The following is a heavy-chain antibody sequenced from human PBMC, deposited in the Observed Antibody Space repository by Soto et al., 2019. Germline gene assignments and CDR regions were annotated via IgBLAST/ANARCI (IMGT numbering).Heavy chain of an antibody. CDR1: GGSISSYY. CDR2: IYYSGST. D-gene: IGHD2-15*01. V-gene: IGHV4-59*01. Sequence: KTSETLSLASTVSGGSISSYYWGWIRQPPGKGQEWIGFIYYSGSTNYNPPLKSRVTIAVDTSKNQCTLKLSSVTAADTAVYYCARVSGRCSGGSCYPKYYYYYGMEVLGQGTTGT. J-gene: IGHJ6*02. CDR3: ARVSGRCSGGSCYPKYYYYYGMEV.